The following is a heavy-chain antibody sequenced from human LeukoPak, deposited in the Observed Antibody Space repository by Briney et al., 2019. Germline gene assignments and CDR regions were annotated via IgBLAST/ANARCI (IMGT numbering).Heavy chain of an antibody. J-gene: IGHJ5*02. CDR3: ARGVYCSSTSCYDAVGDVWFDP. V-gene: IGHV4-59*01. Sequence: PSETLSLTCTVSGGSISSYYWSWIRQPPGKGLEWIGYIYNSGSTNYNPSLKSRVTISVDTSKNQFSLKLSSVTAADTAVYYCARGVYCSSTSCYDAVGDVWFDPWGQGTLVTVSS. CDR2: IYNSGST. D-gene: IGHD2-2*01. CDR1: GGSISSYY.